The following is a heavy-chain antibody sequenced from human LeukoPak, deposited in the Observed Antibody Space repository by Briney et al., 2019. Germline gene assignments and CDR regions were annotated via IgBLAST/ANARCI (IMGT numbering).Heavy chain of an antibody. J-gene: IGHJ4*02. CDR1: GFTFDDYA. CDR2: ISWNSGSI. V-gene: IGHV3-9*01. D-gene: IGHD3-22*01. Sequence: GGSLRLSCAASGFTFDDYAMHWVRQAPGKGLEWVSGISWNSGSIGYADSVKGRLTISRDNAKNSLYLQMNSLRAEDTALYYCAKSKFSITMIVVAIDYWGQGTLVTVSS. CDR3: AKSKFSITMIVVAIDY.